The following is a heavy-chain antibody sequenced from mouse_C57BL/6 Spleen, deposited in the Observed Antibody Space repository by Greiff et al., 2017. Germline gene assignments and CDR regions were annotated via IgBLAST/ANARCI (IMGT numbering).Heavy chain of an antibody. V-gene: IGHV1-18*01. CDR2: INPNNGGT. CDR1: GYTFTDYN. J-gene: IGHJ2*01. CDR3: ARREWKDYDDFDY. Sequence: VQLQQSGPELVKPGASVKIPCKASGYTFTDYNMDWVKQSHGKSLEWIGDINPNNGGTIYNQKFKGKATLTVDKSSSTAYMELRSLTSEDTAVYYGARREWKDYDDFDYWGQGTTLTVSS. D-gene: IGHD2-4*01.